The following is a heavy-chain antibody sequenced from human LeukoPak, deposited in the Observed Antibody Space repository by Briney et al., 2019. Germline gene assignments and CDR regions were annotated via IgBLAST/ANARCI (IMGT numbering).Heavy chain of an antibody. D-gene: IGHD6-25*01. V-gene: IGHV5-51*01. J-gene: IGHJ4*02. CDR3: ARLLAAPYYINY. CDR1: GYKFTNYW. Sequence: GESLKISCRGSGYKFTNYWIAWVRQMPGQGLEWLGIIYPRDSDTRYSPSFQGQVTISVDTSIDTAYLQWSSVRASDTAMYYCARLLAAPYYINYWGQGTLVTVSS. CDR2: IYPRDSDT.